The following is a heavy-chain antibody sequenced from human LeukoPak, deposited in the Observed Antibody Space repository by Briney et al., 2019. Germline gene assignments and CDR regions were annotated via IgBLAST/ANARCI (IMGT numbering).Heavy chain of an antibody. CDR3: ARDVRRGYSYVVFGKYYYMDV. D-gene: IGHD5-18*01. V-gene: IGHV4-61*05. CDR2: IYYSGST. Sequence: SETLSLTCTVSGGSISSSSYYWGWIRQPPGKGLEWIGYIYYSGSTNYNPSLKSRVTISVDTSKNQFSLKLSSVTAADTAVYYCARDVRRGYSYVVFGKYYYMDVWGKGTTVTVSS. CDR1: GGSISSSSYY. J-gene: IGHJ6*03.